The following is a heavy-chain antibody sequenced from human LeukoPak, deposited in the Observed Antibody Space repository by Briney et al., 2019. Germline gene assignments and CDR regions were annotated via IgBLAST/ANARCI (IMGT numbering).Heavy chain of an antibody. CDR2: IYYSGST. V-gene: IGHV4-31*03. J-gene: IGHJ3*02. Sequence: SQTLTLTCTVAGGSISSGGYYWSWIRQHPGKGLEWIGYIYYSGSTYYNPSLKSRVTISVDTSKNQFSLKLSSVTAADTAVYYCARDTVYVWGSYRYRAFDIWGQGTMVTVSS. CDR1: GGSISSGGYY. D-gene: IGHD3-16*02. CDR3: ARDTVYVWGSYRYRAFDI.